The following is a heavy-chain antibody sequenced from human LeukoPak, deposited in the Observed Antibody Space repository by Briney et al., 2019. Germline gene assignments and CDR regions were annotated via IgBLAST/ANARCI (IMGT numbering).Heavy chain of an antibody. D-gene: IGHD3-9*01. CDR2: INTHTGNP. CDR3: AREILRFDI. V-gene: IGHV7-4-1*02. Sequence: ASVKVSCKASGYPFNGNGMNWVRQAPGQGLEWMGWINTHTGNPTYAQGFTGRFVFSVDPSISTVYLQISGLKAEDTAIYYCAREILRFDIWGQGTMVTVSS. J-gene: IGHJ3*02. CDR1: GYPFNGNG.